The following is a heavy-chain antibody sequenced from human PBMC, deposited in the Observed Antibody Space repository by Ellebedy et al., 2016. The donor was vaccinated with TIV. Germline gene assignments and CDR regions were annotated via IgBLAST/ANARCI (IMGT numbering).Heavy chain of an antibody. CDR2: ISSSSSYI. D-gene: IGHD6-6*01. CDR3: ARGESYSSSSYYFDY. V-gene: IGHV3-21*01. J-gene: IGHJ4*02. Sequence: GGSLRLXCAASGFTFSSYSMNWVRQAPGKGLEWVSSISSSSSYIYYADSVKGRFTISRDNAKNSLYLQMNSLRAEDTAVYYCARGESYSSSSYYFDYWGQGTLVTVSS. CDR1: GFTFSSYS.